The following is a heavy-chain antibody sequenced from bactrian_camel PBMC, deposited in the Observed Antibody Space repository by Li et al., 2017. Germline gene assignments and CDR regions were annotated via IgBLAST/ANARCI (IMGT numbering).Heavy chain of an antibody. CDR2: IDSDGST. D-gene: IGHD2*01. Sequence: HVQLVESGGGSVQAGGSLRLSCAASGYTYSKYCMGWFRQAPGKEREGVAAIDSDGSTSYVDSVKGRFTISIDNAKHTLTLQMNSLKPEDTAMYVCAATVRRSGGYYCPAPRAHEDDFGFWGQGTQVTVS. V-gene: IGHV3S26*01. J-gene: IGHJ6*01. CDR1: GYTYSKYC. CDR3: AATVRRSGGYYCPAPRAHEDDFGF.